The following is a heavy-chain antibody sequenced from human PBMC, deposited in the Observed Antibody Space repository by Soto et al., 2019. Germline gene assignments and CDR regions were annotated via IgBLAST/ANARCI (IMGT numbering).Heavy chain of an antibody. CDR3: ARGLSRITMIVVVDNWFDP. D-gene: IGHD3-22*01. CDR2: MNPNSGNT. J-gene: IGHJ5*02. Sequence: ASVKVSCKASGYTFTSYDINWVRQATGQGLEWMGWMNPNSGNTGYAQKFQGRVTMTRNTSISTAYMELSSLRPEDTAVYYCARGLSRITMIVVVDNWFDPWGQGTLVTVSS. CDR1: GYTFTSYD. V-gene: IGHV1-8*01.